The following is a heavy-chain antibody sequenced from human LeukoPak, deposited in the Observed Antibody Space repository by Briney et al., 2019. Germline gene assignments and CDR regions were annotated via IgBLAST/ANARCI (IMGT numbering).Heavy chain of an antibody. CDR3: ERQWHYDGNGLPDY. Sequence: ASVKVSCKASGHNFADYGIGWVRQAPGQGLEWMGWISGSNGNRHYAQKLQVRVTLTTDTSTSTAYMELRSLRSDDTAVYYCERQWHYDGNGLPDYWGQGTLVTVSS. D-gene: IGHD3-22*01. CDR1: GHNFADYG. CDR2: ISGSNGNR. V-gene: IGHV1-18*01. J-gene: IGHJ4*02.